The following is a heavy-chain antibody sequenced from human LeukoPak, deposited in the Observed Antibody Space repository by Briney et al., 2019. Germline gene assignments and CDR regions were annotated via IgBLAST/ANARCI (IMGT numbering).Heavy chain of an antibody. V-gene: IGHV3-11*04. CDR3: ARDSMYYYDSGGYYYNCAFDI. J-gene: IGHJ3*02. CDR2: ISSSGSTI. D-gene: IGHD3-22*01. Sequence: GGSLRLSCAASGFTFSDYYMSWIRQAPGKGLEWVSYISSSGSTIYYADSVKGRFTISRDNAKNSLYLQMNSLRAEDTAVYYCARDSMYYYDSGGYYYNCAFDIWGQGTMVTVSS. CDR1: GFTFSDYY.